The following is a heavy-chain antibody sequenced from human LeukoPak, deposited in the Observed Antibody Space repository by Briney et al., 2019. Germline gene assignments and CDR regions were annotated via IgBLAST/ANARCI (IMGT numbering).Heavy chain of an antibody. CDR2: IYHTGST. Sequence: ASETLSLTCTISGGSVSDYYWSWIRQSPGKGLEWIGYIYHTGSTSYSPSLKSRVTISADTSQNQFSLKLSSVTAADTAVYYCARGSYGDYWGQGTLVTVSS. D-gene: IGHD4-17*01. J-gene: IGHJ4*02. CDR1: GGSVSDYY. CDR3: ARGSYGDY. V-gene: IGHV4-59*02.